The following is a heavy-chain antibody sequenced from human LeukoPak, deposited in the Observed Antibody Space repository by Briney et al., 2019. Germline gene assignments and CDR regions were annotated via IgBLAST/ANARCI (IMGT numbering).Heavy chain of an antibody. V-gene: IGHV3-23*01. CDR3: AKLGGHPLHNYYVRV. D-gene: IGHD3-16*01. CDR2: ILDRGYST. J-gene: IGHJ6*03. CDR1: GFTFSSYA. Sequence: PGRSLRLSCAASGFTFSSYAMSWVRQAPGKGLEWVSGILDRGYSTYYANSVKGRFTTPRDNSNNTLYQQINSLRGEDTAVYYCAKLGGHPLHNYYVRVWGNVTTVAVSS.